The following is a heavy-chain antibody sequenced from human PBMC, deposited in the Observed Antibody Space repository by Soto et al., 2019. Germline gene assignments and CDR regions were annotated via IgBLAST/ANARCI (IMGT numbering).Heavy chain of an antibody. CDR1: GGSLSSACYY. V-gene: IGHV4-31*03. CDR3: ARVFKKIHDYSEMLPKKAYYFDY. J-gene: IGHJ4*02. Sequence: TLSLTCTVPGGSLSSACYYWSWIRQHPGKGREWVWYIYYSGSTYYNPSLKSRVTISVDTSKNQFSLKLSSVTAADTAVYYCARVFKKIHDYSEMLPKKAYYFDYWGQGTLVTVSS. D-gene: IGHD4-4*01. CDR2: IYYSGST.